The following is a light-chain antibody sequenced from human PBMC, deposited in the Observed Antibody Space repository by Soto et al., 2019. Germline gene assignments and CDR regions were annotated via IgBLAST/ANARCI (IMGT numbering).Light chain of an antibody. V-gene: IGKV3-20*01. Sequence: EIVLTQSPGTLSLSPGERATLSCRTSQSVRSNFLAWYQQRPGQAPRLLIYGASSRATDIPARFSGSGSGTDFTLIISRLVPEDCAVYYCQQYGIALQTFGQGTKVEI. CDR2: GAS. CDR3: QQYGIALQT. CDR1: QSVRSNF. J-gene: IGKJ1*01.